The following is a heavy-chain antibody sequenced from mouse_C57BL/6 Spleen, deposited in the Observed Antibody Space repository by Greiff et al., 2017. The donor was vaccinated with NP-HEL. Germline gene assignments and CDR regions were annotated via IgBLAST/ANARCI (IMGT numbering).Heavy chain of an antibody. CDR3: ARGVNYYAMDY. D-gene: IGHD2-2*01. CDR2: INPYNGDT. J-gene: IGHJ4*01. CDR1: GYSFTGYF. V-gene: IGHV1-20*01. Sequence: EVQRVESGPELVKPGDSVKISCKASGYSFTGYFMNWVMQSHGKSLEWIGRINPYNGDTFYNQKFKGKATLTVDKSSSTAHMELRSLTSEDSAVYYCARGVNYYAMDYWGQGTSVTVSS.